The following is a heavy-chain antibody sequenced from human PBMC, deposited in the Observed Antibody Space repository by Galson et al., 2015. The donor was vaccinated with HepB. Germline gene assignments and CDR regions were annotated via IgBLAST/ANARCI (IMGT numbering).Heavy chain of an antibody. Sequence: SLRLSCAASGFTFGSYWMHWVRQAPGKGLVWVSRINSDGSSTSYADSVKGRFTISRDNAKNTLYLQMNSLRAEDTAVYYCARDGGLGGSMALGVYYYYGMDVWGQGTTVTVSS. CDR2: INSDGSST. CDR1: GFTFGSYW. J-gene: IGHJ6*02. V-gene: IGHV3-74*01. CDR3: ARDGGLGGSMALGVYYYYGMDV. D-gene: IGHD2/OR15-2a*01.